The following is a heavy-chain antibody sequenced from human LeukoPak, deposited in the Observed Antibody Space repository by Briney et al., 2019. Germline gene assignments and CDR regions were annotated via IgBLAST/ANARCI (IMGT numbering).Heavy chain of an antibody. CDR1: GGSISSSSYY. Sequence: PSETLSLTCTVSGGSISSSSYYWGWIRQPPGKGLEWIGSIYYSGCTYYNPSLKSRVTISVDTSKNQFSLKLSSVTAADTAVYYCARLSAVVRGGFDYWGQGTLVTVSS. CDR2: IYYSGCT. D-gene: IGHD3-22*01. V-gene: IGHV4-39*01. J-gene: IGHJ4*02. CDR3: ARLSAVVRGGFDY.